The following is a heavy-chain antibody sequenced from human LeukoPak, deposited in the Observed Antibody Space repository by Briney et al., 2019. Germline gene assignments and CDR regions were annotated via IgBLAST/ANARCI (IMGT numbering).Heavy chain of an antibody. V-gene: IGHV4-34*01. D-gene: IGHD6-13*01. CDR1: GGSFSGHY. CDR3: ARGRYVTTRGGAAAGFLDY. Sequence: SSGTLSLTCAVSGGSFSGHYWNWIRQPPGKGLEWIGEINHGGSTNYNPSLKSRVTISVDTSQNQFSLRLSSVTAADTAVYYCARGRYVTTRGGAAAGFLDYWGQGTLVTVST. J-gene: IGHJ4*02. CDR2: INHGGST.